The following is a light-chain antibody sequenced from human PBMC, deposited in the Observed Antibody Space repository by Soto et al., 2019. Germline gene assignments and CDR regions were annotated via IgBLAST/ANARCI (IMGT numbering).Light chain of an antibody. CDR3: QQYKSYPYT. CDR1: QDITNA. J-gene: IGKJ2*01. V-gene: IGKV1-16*02. Sequence: DIQMTQSPSSLSASVGDRVTITCRASQDITNALAWFQQKPGQAPKSLIYGASSLQSGVPSKFSGSGSGTDFTLTISSLQPEDFATYYCQQYKSYPYTFGQGTKLEIK. CDR2: GAS.